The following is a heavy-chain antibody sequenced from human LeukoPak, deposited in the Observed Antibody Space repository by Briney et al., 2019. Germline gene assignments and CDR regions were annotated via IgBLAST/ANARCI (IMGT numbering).Heavy chain of an antibody. Sequence: ASETLCLTCTMSGGSIITSIMWNWIRQSPGKGLELIGHITYSGNTDYTPSLRSRVSISLDTSKRQFSLRLNTVTAADTAVYYFATYSYPYGLQIWGQGPTVTVSS. CDR2: ITYSGNT. D-gene: IGHD2-21*01. V-gene: IGHV4-61*01. CDR3: ATYSYPYGLQI. CDR1: GGSIITSIM. J-gene: IGHJ6*02.